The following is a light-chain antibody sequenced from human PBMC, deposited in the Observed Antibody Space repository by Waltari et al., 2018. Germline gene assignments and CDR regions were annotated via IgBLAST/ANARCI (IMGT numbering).Light chain of an antibody. CDR1: QSIGSS. Sequence: ETVVTQSPATLSVSPGERATLSCTTTQSIGSSLAWYQQTPGQAPRLLLYRASTRATGIPDRFSGSGSETEFTLTISSLQSEDFAVYYCQQYNNWPPGTFGQGTKVEI. CDR3: QQYNNWPPGT. CDR2: RAS. J-gene: IGKJ1*01. V-gene: IGKV3-15*01.